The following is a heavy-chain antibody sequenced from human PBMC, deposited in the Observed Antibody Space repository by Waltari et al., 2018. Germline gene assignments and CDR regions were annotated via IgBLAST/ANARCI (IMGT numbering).Heavy chain of an antibody. J-gene: IGHJ4*02. CDR3: ARGDYYDSSGYVY. Sequence: QVQLVQSGAEVKKPGASVKVSCKASGYTFTGYYMHWVRQAPGQGLEWMGWINPNSGGTNDAQKFQGRVTMTRDTSISTAYMGLSRLRSDDTAVYYCARGDYYDSSGYVYWGQGTLVTVSS. CDR1: GYTFTGYY. D-gene: IGHD3-22*01. V-gene: IGHV1-2*02. CDR2: INPNSGGT.